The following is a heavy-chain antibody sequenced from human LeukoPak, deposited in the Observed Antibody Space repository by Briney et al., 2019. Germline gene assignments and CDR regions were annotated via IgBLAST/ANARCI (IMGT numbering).Heavy chain of an antibody. CDR1: GITFSSYA. CDR2: ISYDGSNK. D-gene: IGHD3-16*01. J-gene: IGHJ3*02. Sequence: SGGSLRLSCAASGITFSSYAMHWVRQAPGKGLEWVAVISYDGSNKYYADSVKGRFTISRDNSKNTLYLQMNSLRAEDTAVYYCARDHWGAFDIWGQGTMVTVSS. V-gene: IGHV3-30-3*01. CDR3: ARDHWGAFDI.